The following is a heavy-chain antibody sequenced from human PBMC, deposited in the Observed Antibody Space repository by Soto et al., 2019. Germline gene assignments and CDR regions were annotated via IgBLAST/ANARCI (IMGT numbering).Heavy chain of an antibody. V-gene: IGHV4-39*01. D-gene: IGHD6-19*01. Sequence: SETLSLTCTVSGGSISSSSYYWGWIRQPPGKGLEWIGSIYYSGSTYYNPSLKSRVTISVDTSKNQFSLKLSSVTAADTAVYYCASGGNSSGWFWYYYYYGMDVWGQGTTVTVS. CDR2: IYYSGST. CDR1: GGSISSSSYY. CDR3: ASGGNSSGWFWYYYYYGMDV. J-gene: IGHJ6*02.